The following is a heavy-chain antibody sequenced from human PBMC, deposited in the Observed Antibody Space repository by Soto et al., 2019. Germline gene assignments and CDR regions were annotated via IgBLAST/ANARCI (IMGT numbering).Heavy chain of an antibody. D-gene: IGHD1-26*01. V-gene: IGHV4-39*01. J-gene: IGHJ4*02. Sequence: SETLSLTCSVSGSSITSNLYHWGWIRQSPGKGLEWIASIHNTGNIFYNPSLKSRVTLSIDTSQSQFSLHLSSVTAADTAVYYCARLYTGNYIMYYWGPGTLVTVSS. CDR3: ARLYTGNYIMYY. CDR2: IHNTGNI. CDR1: GSSITSNLYH.